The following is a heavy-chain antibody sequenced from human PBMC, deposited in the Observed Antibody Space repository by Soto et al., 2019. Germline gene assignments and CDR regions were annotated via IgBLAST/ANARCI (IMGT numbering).Heavy chain of an antibody. D-gene: IGHD2-15*01. Sequence: EVQVLESGGGLVQPGGSLRLSCEGSGFTVSSHAMTWIRQAPGKGPEWVSTVTADGGTYYADSVKGRFAMSRDTSENTVYLQMNSLGGEDTAAYYCAPHVSCSGGSCQYDAFAIRGQGTMVTVSS. CDR2: VTADGGT. CDR3: APHVSCSGGSCQYDAFAI. J-gene: IGHJ3*02. V-gene: IGHV3-23*01. CDR1: GFTVSSHA.